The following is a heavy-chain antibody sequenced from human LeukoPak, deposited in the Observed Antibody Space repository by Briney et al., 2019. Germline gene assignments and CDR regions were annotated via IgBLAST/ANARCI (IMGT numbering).Heavy chain of an antibody. CDR3: ARDHLANYYGSGSDADAFDI. Sequence: SETLSLTCTVSGGSISSYYWNWIRQPPGKGLEWIGDIYYSGGTNYNPSLKSRVTILVDTSKNQFSLKLSSVTAADTAVYYCARDHLANYYGSGSDADAFDIWGQGTMVTVSS. V-gene: IGHV4-59*01. J-gene: IGHJ3*02. D-gene: IGHD3-10*01. CDR1: GGSISSYY. CDR2: IYYSGGT.